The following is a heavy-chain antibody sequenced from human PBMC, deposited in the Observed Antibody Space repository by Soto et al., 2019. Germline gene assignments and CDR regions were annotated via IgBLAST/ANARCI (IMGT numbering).Heavy chain of an antibody. J-gene: IGHJ4*02. D-gene: IGHD6-6*01. CDR3: ARDRDSSSYYFDY. CDR1: GFTFSSYW. V-gene: IGHV3-7*03. Sequence: GGSLRLSCAASGFTFSSYWMSWVRQAPGKGLEWVANIKQDGSEKYYVDSVKGRFTISRDNAKNSLYLQMNSLRAEDTAVYYCARDRDSSSYYFDYWGQGTLVTVSS. CDR2: IKQDGSEK.